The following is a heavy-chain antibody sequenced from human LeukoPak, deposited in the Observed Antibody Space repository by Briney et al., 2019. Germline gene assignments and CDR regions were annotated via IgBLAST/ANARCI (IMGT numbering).Heavy chain of an antibody. J-gene: IGHJ4*02. CDR1: GYTFTNFG. CDR3: ARDDSAD. V-gene: IGHV1-18*01. Sequence: ASVKVSCKASGYTFTNFGISWVRQAPGQELEWMGWISGYNDNPNYAQKLQRRITLTTDTSTSTAYMELRSLRHDDTAVYYCARDDSADWGQGTLVTVSS. D-gene: IGHD2-21*01. CDR2: ISGYNDNP.